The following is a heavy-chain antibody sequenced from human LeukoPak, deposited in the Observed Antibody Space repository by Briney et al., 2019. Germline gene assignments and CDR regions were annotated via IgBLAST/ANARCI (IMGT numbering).Heavy chain of an antibody. J-gene: IGHJ4*02. V-gene: IGHV3-30*02. Sequence: PGGSLRLSCAASGFTFSSYGMHWVRQAPGKGLEWVAFIRYDGSNKYYADSVKGRFTISRDNSKNTLYLQMNSLRAEDTAVYYCAKEGYYDSSGYYPLDYWGQGTLVTVSS. CDR1: GFTFSSYG. D-gene: IGHD3-22*01. CDR3: AKEGYYDSSGYYPLDY. CDR2: IRYDGSNK.